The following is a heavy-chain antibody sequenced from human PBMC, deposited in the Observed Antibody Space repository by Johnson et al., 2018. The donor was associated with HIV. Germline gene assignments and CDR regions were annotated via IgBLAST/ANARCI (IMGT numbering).Heavy chain of an antibody. Sequence: QVQLVESGGGVVQPGRSLRLSCAASGFTFSSYAMHWVRQAPGTGLEWVAVISYDGSTKYYADSVKGRFTISRDNSKNSLSLQMNILTAEDTAVYYCARAPEVRGIDAFDIWGQGTMVTVSS. V-gene: IGHV3-30-3*01. J-gene: IGHJ3*02. D-gene: IGHD3-10*01. CDR3: ARAPEVRGIDAFDI. CDR2: ISYDGSTK. CDR1: GFTFSSYA.